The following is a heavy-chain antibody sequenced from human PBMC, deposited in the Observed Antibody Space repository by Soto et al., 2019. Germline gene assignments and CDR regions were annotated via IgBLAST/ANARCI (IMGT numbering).Heavy chain of an antibody. Sequence: GASVKVSCKASGYTFTSHGISWVRQAPGQGLEWMGWISAYNGNTNYAQKLQGRVTMTTDTSTSTAYMELRSLGSDDTAVYYCARAGLGYGSGSYPIPYYYYGMDVWGQGTTVTVSS. D-gene: IGHD3-10*01. CDR1: GYTFTSHG. CDR2: ISAYNGNT. J-gene: IGHJ6*02. V-gene: IGHV1-18*01. CDR3: ARAGLGYGSGSYPIPYYYYGMDV.